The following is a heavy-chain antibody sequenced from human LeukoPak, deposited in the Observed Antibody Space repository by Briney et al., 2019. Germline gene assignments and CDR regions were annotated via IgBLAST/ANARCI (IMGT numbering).Heavy chain of an antibody. CDR2: IIPILGIA. V-gene: IGHV1-69*04. J-gene: IGHJ3*02. CDR1: GGTFSSYA. CDR3: ARGRGSSAGAFDI. D-gene: IGHD6-19*01. Sequence: ASVKVSCTASGGTFSSYAISRVRQAPGQGLEWMGRIIPILGIANYAQKFQGRVTITADKSTSTAYMELSSLRSEDTAVYYCARGRGSSAGAFDIWGQGTMVTVSS.